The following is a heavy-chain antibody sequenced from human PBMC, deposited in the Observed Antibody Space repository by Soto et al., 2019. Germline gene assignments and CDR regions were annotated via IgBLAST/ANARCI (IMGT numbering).Heavy chain of an antibody. D-gene: IGHD2-8*01. CDR2: IYYSGTT. Sequence: SETLSLTCTVSGGSVSSGSYYWSWIRQPPGKGLEWIGYIYYSGTTNYNPSLKSRVTISVDTSKNQFSLKLRSVTAADTAVYYCARVRKTKKGWFDPWGQGTLVTVSS. CDR1: GGSVSSGSYY. J-gene: IGHJ5*02. CDR3: ARVRKTKKGWFDP. V-gene: IGHV4-61*01.